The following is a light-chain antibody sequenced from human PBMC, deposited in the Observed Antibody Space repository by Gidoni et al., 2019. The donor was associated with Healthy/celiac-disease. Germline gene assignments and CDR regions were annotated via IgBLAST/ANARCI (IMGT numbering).Light chain of an antibody. CDR3: QQSYSTR. V-gene: IGKV1-39*01. Sequence: DIQPTQSPSSQSASVGDRVTITCRASQSISGYLNWYQQKPEKAPKLLIYAASSLQSGVPSRFSGSGSGTAFTLTISSLQPEDFATYDCQQSYSTRFGQGTKLEIK. CDR1: QSISGY. CDR2: AAS. J-gene: IGKJ2*03.